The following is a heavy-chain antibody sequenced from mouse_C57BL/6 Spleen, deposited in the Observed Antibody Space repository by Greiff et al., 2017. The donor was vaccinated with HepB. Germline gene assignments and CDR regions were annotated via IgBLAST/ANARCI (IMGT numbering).Heavy chain of an antibody. D-gene: IGHD2-4*01. V-gene: IGHV1-55*01. CDR3: ARWGIYYDYDNAMDY. J-gene: IGHJ4*01. CDR2: IYPGSGST. Sequence: QVQLQQPGAELVKPGASVKMSCKASGYTFTSYWITWVKQRPGQGLEWIGDIYPGSGSTNYNEKFKSKATLTVDTSSSTAYMQLSSLTSEDSAVYYCARWGIYYDYDNAMDYWGQGTSVTVSS. CDR1: GYTFTSYW.